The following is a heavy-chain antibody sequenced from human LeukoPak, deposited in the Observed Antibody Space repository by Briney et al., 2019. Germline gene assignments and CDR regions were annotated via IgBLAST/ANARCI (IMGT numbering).Heavy chain of an antibody. Sequence: GGSLRLSCAASGFTFSTYAMNWVRQAPGKGLEWVAVISYDGNNKYYADSVKGRVTISRDNSKNTLYLQMNSLRAEDTALYYCTRDAGYDSGSYCDNWGQGTLVTVSS. J-gene: IGHJ4*02. CDR1: GFTFSTYA. CDR3: TRDAGYDSGSYCDN. CDR2: ISYDGNNK. D-gene: IGHD3-10*01. V-gene: IGHV3-30*04.